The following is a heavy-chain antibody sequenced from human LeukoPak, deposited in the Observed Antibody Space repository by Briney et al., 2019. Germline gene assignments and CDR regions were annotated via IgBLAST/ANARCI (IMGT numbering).Heavy chain of an antibody. Sequence: GASVKVSCKASGYSFTSYGISWVRRAPGQGLEWMGWISAYNGNTNYGQKFQNRVTVTTDTSTSTAYMDLRSLRSDDTAIYYCARDRPGRYYGSGRYYNPPDYWGQGTLVIVSS. CDR3: ARDRPGRYYGSGRYYNPPDY. D-gene: IGHD3-10*01. CDR1: GYSFTSYG. V-gene: IGHV1-18*01. CDR2: ISAYNGNT. J-gene: IGHJ4*02.